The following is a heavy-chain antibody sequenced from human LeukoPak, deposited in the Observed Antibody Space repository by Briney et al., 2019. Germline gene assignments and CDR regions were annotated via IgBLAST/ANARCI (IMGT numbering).Heavy chain of an antibody. D-gene: IGHD1-26*01. V-gene: IGHV3-21*01. CDR1: RFTFSDYS. Sequence: PGGSLRLSCAASRFTFSDYSMNWVRQAPGKGLEWVSSISSRSTSIYYADSVKGRFTISRDSAKKLVYLQMNSLRAEDTAVYYCARDDRVGALLWGQGTLVTVSS. J-gene: IGHJ4*02. CDR2: ISSRSTSI. CDR3: ARDDRVGALL.